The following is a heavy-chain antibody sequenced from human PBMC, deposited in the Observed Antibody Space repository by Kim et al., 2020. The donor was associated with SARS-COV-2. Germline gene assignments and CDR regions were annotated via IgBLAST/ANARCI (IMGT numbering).Heavy chain of an antibody. D-gene: IGHD3-3*01. CDR1: RHTFTNYY. J-gene: IGHJ6*02. Sequence: ASVKVSCKASRHTFTNYYIHWVRQAPGQGLEWMGMINPSGVSISHAQNFQGRVTMTRDTSTSTVYMVLSSLRSEDTAVYYCAGSGMDVWGQGTTVTVSS. CDR3: AGSGMDV. V-gene: IGHV1-46*01. CDR2: INPSGVSI.